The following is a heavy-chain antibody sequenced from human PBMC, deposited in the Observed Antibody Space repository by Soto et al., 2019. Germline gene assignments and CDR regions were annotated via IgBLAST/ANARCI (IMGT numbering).Heavy chain of an antibody. CDR3: TRSDFWSGYYTDY. V-gene: IGHV4-30-4*08. CDR2: VYYTGNT. Sequence: LSLTCTVSGGSISSGDYHWSWIRQPPGKGLEWIGFVYYTGNTYYNPSLKSRVTISVDTPKNQFSLKLSSVTAADTAVYYCTRSDFWSGYYTDYWGQGTLVTVSS. CDR1: GGSISSGDYH. J-gene: IGHJ4*02. D-gene: IGHD3-3*01.